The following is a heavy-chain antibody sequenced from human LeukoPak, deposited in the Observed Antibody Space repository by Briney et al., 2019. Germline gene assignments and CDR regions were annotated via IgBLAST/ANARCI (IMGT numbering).Heavy chain of an antibody. J-gene: IGHJ3*02. CDR3: AREALDGENAFDI. V-gene: IGHV3-21*01. CDR2: ISSSSSYI. D-gene: IGHD3-10*01. Sequence: PGGSLRLPCAASGFTFSSYSMNWVRQAPGKGLEWVSSISSSSSYIYYADSVKGRFTISGDNAKNSLYLQMNSLRAEDTAVYYCAREALDGENAFDIWGQGTMVTVSS. CDR1: GFTFSSYS.